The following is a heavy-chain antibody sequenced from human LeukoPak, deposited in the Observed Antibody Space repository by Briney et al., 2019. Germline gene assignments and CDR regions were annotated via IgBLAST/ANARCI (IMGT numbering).Heavy chain of an antibody. CDR2: INPNSGGT. D-gene: IGHD2-2*02. CDR1: GYTFTGYY. J-gene: IGHJ6*03. CDR3: ASLGPYCSSTSCYRFGPYYYYMDV. V-gene: IGHV1-2*06. Sequence: ASVKVSCKASGYTFTGYYMHWVRQAPGQGLEWMGRINPNSGGTNYAQKFQGRVTITRDTSISTAYMELSRLRSDDTAVYYCASLGPYCSSTSCYRFGPYYYYMDVWGKGTTVTVSS.